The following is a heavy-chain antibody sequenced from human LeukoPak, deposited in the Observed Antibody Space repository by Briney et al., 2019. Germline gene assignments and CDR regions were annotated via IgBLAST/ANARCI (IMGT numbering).Heavy chain of an antibody. J-gene: IGHJ3*02. V-gene: IGHV1-24*01. CDR2: FDPEDGET. Sequence: GASVKVSCKVSGYTLTELSMHWVRQAPGKGLEWMGGFDPEDGETIYAQKFQGRVTMTEDTSTDTAYMELSSLRSEDTAVYYCATQQGEFTRRYAFDIWGQGTMVTVSS. D-gene: IGHD3-10*01. CDR3: ATQQGEFTRRYAFDI. CDR1: GYTLTELS.